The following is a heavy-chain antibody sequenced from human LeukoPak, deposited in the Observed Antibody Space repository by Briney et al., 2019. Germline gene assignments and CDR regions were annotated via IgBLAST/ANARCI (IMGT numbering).Heavy chain of an antibody. CDR3: SLVTLIQGGNYFDY. CDR2: INHSGST. V-gene: IGHV4-4*02. CDR1: GGSISSNNW. Sequence: PSGTLSLTCAASGGSISSNNWWSWVRQPPGKGLEWIGEINHSGSTNYNPSLKSRVTMSVDKSKNQFSLKLSSVTAADTAVYYCSLVTLIQGGNYFDYWGQGTLVTVSS. J-gene: IGHJ4*02. D-gene: IGHD2-21*02.